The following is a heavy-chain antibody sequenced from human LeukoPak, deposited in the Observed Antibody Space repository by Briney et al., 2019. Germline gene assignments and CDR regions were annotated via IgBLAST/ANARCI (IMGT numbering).Heavy chain of an antibody. CDR2: IYYSGST. V-gene: IGHV4-59*01. Sequence: PSETLSLTCTVSGGSISSYYWSWIRQPPGKGLEWIGYIYYSGSTNYNPSLKSRVTISVDTSKNQFSLKLSSVTAADTAVYYCARARYDILTGSFDAFDIWGQGTMVTVSS. D-gene: IGHD3-9*01. J-gene: IGHJ3*02. CDR3: ARARYDILTGSFDAFDI. CDR1: GGSISSYY.